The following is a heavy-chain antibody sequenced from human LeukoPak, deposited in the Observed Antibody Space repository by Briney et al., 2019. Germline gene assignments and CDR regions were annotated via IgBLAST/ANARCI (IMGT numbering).Heavy chain of an antibody. J-gene: IGHJ4*02. CDR3: ARDQTYYYERSGYFYY. D-gene: IGHD3-22*01. CDR1: GFTFSNYW. CDR2: IDNAGSIT. Sequence: GGSLRLSCAASGFTFSNYWIHWVRQAPGKGLVWVSRIDNAGSITTYADSVKGRFTISRDNSKNTPYLQMNSLRVEDTAVYFCARDQTYYYERSGYFYYWGQGTLVTVSS. V-gene: IGHV3-74*03.